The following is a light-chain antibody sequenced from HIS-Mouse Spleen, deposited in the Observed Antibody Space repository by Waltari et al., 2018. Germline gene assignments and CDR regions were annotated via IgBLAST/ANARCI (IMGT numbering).Light chain of an antibody. CDR2: DAS. V-gene: IGKV3-11*01. Sequence: EIVLTQSPATLSLSPGDRATLFCRASQRVSSYLAWYQQKPGQVPRLLIYDASNRATGIPARFSGSGSGTDFTLTISSLEPEDFAVYYCQQRSNWPPYTFGQGTKLEIK. J-gene: IGKJ2*01. CDR1: QRVSSY. CDR3: QQRSNWPPYT.